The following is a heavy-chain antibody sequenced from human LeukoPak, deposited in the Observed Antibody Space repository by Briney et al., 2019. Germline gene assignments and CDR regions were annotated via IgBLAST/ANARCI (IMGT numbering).Heavy chain of an antibody. Sequence: SETLSLTCTVSGGSISSSSYYWGWIRQPPGKGLEWIGSIYYSGSTYYNPSLKSRVTIPVDTSKNQFSLKLSSVTAADTAVYYCAGGSGWYFDYWGQGTLVTVSS. CDR2: IYYSGST. D-gene: IGHD6-19*01. CDR3: AGGSGWYFDY. V-gene: IGHV4-39*01. CDR1: GGSISSSSYY. J-gene: IGHJ4*02.